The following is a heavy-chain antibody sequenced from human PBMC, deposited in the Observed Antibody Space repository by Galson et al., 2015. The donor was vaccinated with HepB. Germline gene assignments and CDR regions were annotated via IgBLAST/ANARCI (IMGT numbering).Heavy chain of an antibody. V-gene: IGHV3-11*06. CDR1: GFTFSNYY. J-gene: IGHJ4*02. CDR2: ISDNTIYK. D-gene: IGHD4-17*01. CDR3: ARVAHSDYGDHAHFDF. Sequence: SLRLSCAASGFTFSNYYMTWIRKVPGKGLEWISYISDNTIYKNYAASVKGRFTISRDNVKNSVFLQMNSLRAEDAALYYCARVAHSDYGDHAHFDFWGRGTLVTVAS.